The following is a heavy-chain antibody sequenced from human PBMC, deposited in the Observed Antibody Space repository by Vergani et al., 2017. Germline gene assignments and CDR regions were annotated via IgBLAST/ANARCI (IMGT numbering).Heavy chain of an antibody. CDR3: AKDLDGSGSYYPLGGMDV. D-gene: IGHD3-10*01. V-gene: IGHV3-30*18. Sequence: QVQLVESGGGVVPPGRSLRLSCAASGFTFSSYGMHWVRQAPGKGLEWVAVISYDGSNKYYADSVKGRFTISRDNSKNTLYLQMNSLRAEDTAVYYCAKDLDGSGSYYPLGGMDVWGQGTTVTVSS. CDR1: GFTFSSYG. CDR2: ISYDGSNK. J-gene: IGHJ6*02.